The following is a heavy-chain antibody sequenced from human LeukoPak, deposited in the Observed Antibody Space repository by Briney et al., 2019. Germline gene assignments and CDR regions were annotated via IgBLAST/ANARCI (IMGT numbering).Heavy chain of an antibody. CDR2: ISGRSTYI. D-gene: IGHD3-22*01. CDR3: ARDVDYYRKIDY. CDR1: GFTFSSYS. V-gene: IGHV3-21*01. Sequence: GGSLRLSCEASGFTFSSYSMNWVRQAPGKGLEWIASISGRSTYIYYAESLKGRFIISRDNAKNSLYLQINGLRAEDTAVYYCARDVDYYRKIDYWGQGTLVTVSS. J-gene: IGHJ4*02.